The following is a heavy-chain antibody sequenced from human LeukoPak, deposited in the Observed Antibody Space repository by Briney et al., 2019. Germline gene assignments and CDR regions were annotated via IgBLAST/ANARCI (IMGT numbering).Heavy chain of an antibody. CDR2: IYYSGST. J-gene: IGHJ3*02. D-gene: IGHD2-2*01. CDR1: GGSISSSSYY. V-gene: IGHV4-39*01. CDR3: ARHVSGIPAGFFDI. Sequence: SETLSLTCTVSGGSISSSSYYWGWIRQPPGKGLEWIGSIYYSGSTYYNPSLKSRVTISVDTSKNQFSLKLSSVTAADTAVYYCARHVSGIPAGFFDIWGQGTMVTVSS.